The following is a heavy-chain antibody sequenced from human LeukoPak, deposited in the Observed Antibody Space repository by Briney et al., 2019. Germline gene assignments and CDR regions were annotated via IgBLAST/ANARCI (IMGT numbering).Heavy chain of an antibody. V-gene: IGHV4-39*01. CDR3: ARLVGFWSGYYYYYYMDV. Sequence: PSETLSLTCTVSGGSISSSSYYWGWTRQPPGKGLEWIGSIYYSGSTYYNPSLKSRVTISVDTSKNQFSLKLSSVTAADTAVYYCARLVGFWSGYYYYYYMDVWGKGTTVTVSS. J-gene: IGHJ6*03. CDR1: GGSISSSSYY. CDR2: IYYSGST. D-gene: IGHD3-3*01.